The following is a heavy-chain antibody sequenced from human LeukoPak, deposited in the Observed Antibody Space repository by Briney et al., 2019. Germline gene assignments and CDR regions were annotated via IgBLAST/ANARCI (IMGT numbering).Heavy chain of an antibody. Sequence: GGSLRLSCVASGFTVSRNVMSWVRQAPGKGLEWVSAISGSGGSTYYADSVKGRFTISIDNSKNPLYLQMNSLRAEDTAVYYCAKRSGDWLLYRYFDYWGQGTPVTVSS. V-gene: IGHV3-23*01. J-gene: IGHJ4*02. CDR2: ISGSGGST. CDR1: GFTVSRNV. CDR3: AKRSGDWLLYRYFDY. D-gene: IGHD3-9*01.